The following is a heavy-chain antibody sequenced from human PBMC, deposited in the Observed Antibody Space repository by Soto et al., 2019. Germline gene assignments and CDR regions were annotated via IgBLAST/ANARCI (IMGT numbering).Heavy chain of an antibody. CDR1: GFTFVSFT. CDR3: TRDASRDSSARGWFDP. V-gene: IGHV3-21*01. D-gene: IGHD6-13*01. Sequence: GSLRLSCAASGFTFVSFTINFFRHSPVKGLEWVSTISSNSAYIYYTDALRGRFTISRDNAKNSLHLQMNSLRAEDTAVYYCTRDASRDSSARGWFDPWGPGTLVTVSS. J-gene: IGHJ5*02. CDR2: ISSNSAYI.